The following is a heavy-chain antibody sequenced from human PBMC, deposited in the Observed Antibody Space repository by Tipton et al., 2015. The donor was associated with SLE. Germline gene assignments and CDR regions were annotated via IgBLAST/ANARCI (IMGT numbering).Heavy chain of an antibody. CDR3: ARGPNWGLDDAFDI. V-gene: IGHV4-31*02. J-gene: IGHJ3*02. D-gene: IGHD7-27*01. CDR1: GDSISNGDDY. CDR2: IYYGGGT. Sequence: LRLSCTVSGDSISNGDDYWSWIRQPPGKGLEWIGNIYYGGGTYYNPSLESRVTISLDTSKNQFSLKLNSVTAADTAVYFCARGPNWGLDDAFDIWGQGTMVSVSS.